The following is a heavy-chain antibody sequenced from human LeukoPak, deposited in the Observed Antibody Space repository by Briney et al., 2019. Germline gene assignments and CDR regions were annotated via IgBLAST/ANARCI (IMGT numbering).Heavy chain of an antibody. CDR2: INPNSGGT. V-gene: IGHV1-2*02. CDR1: GYGFTGYY. CDR3: ARVKTDYGDYVVDY. J-gene: IGHJ4*02. D-gene: IGHD4-17*01. Sequence: ASVKVSCKASGYGFTGYYMHWVRQAPGQGLEWMGWINPNSGGTNYAQKYQGRVTMTRDTSISTAYMDLSRLRSDDTAVYYCARVKTDYGDYVVDYWGQGTLVTVSS.